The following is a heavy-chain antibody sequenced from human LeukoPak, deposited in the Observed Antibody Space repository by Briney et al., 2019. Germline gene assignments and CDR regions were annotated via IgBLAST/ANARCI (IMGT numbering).Heavy chain of an antibody. CDR2: IYSGGST. D-gene: IGHD1-26*01. J-gene: IGHJ4*02. V-gene: IGHV3-66*02. Sequence: GGSLRLSCAASGLTVSSNYMSWVRQAPRKGLEWVSVIYSGGSTYYADSVKGRFTISRDNSKNTLYLQMNSLRAEDTAVYYCAREHSGSYYYFDYWGQGTLVSVSS. CDR3: AREHSGSYYYFDY. CDR1: GLTVSSNY.